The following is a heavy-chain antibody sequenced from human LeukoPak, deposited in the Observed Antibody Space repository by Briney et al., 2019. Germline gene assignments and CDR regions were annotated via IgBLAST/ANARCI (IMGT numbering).Heavy chain of an antibody. CDR3: ARARRAGIAAAGTSWFDP. J-gene: IGHJ5*02. V-gene: IGHV1-2*02. Sequence: ASVKVSCKASGYTFTGYYMHWVRQAPGQGLEWMGWINPNSGGTNYAQKFQGRVTMTRDTSISTAYMELSWLRSDDTAVYYCARARRAGIAAAGTSWFDPWGQGTLVTVSS. CDR1: GYTFTGYY. CDR2: INPNSGGT. D-gene: IGHD6-13*01.